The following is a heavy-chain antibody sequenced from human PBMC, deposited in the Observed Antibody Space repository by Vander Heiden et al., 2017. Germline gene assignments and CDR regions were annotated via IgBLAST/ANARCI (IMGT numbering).Heavy chain of an antibody. D-gene: IGHD2-15*01. J-gene: IGHJ4*02. CDR3: ARDRNYCSGGSCYAFDY. CDR1: GGSISSTNW. V-gene: IGHV4-4*02. CDR2: IYHSGST. Sequence: VQLQASGPTLVKPSRTLSLTSAVSGGSISSTNWWNWVRQPPGKGLEWIGKIYHSGSTDYSPSLKSRVTMSMDTSKNQFSLNLTSVTAADTAVYYCARDRNYCSGGSCYAFDYWGQGTLVTVPS.